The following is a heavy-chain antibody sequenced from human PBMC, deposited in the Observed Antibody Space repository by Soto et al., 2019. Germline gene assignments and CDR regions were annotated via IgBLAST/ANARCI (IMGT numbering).Heavy chain of an antibody. CDR1: GFTVSSNY. J-gene: IGHJ4*02. CDR3: ARELHDTSGSPPYYFDF. Sequence: GGSLRLSCAASGFTVSSNYMSWVRQAPGKGLEWVSVIFTGGATYFADSVKGRFTLSRDNSKNMLYLQMNSLRAEDTAVYYCARELHDTSGSPPYYFDFWGQGALVTVSS. CDR2: IFTGGAT. D-gene: IGHD3-22*01. V-gene: IGHV3-53*01.